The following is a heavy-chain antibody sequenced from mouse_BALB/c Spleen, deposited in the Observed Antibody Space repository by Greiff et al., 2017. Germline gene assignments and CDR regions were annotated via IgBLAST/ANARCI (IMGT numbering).Heavy chain of an antibody. J-gene: IGHJ3*01. CDR2: ISYSGST. D-gene: IGHD1-1*01. CDR1: GYSITSDYA. Sequence: EVQRVESGPGLVKPSQSLSLTCTVTGYSITSDYAWNWIRQFPGNKLEWMGYISYSGSTSYNPSLKSRISITRDTSKNQFFLQLNSVTTEDTATYYCARSDYGSSYVGWFAYWGQGTLVTVSA. V-gene: IGHV3-2*02. CDR3: ARSDYGSSYVGWFAY.